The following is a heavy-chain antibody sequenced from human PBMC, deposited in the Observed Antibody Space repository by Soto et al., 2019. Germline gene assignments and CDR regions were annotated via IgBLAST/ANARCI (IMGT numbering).Heavy chain of an antibody. J-gene: IGHJ4*02. Sequence: QVQLVESGGGVVQPGRSLRLSCAASGFTFSSYGMHWVRQAPGKGLEWVAVISYDGSNKYYADSVKGRFTISRDNSKNTSVLQMISLRAEDTAVYYGAKAPGGDLGELSYWGQGTLVTVSS. CDR1: GFTFSSYG. V-gene: IGHV3-30*18. D-gene: IGHD3-16*02. CDR2: ISYDGSNK. CDR3: AKAPGGDLGELSY.